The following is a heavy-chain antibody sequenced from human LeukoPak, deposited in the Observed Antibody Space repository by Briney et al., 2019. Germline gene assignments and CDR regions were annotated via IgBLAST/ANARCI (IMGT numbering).Heavy chain of an antibody. V-gene: IGHV4-61*08. Sequence: SETLSLTCTVSGGSISSGGYYWSWLRQPPGKGLEWIGYIYYRGSTNYNPSLKSRVTISVDTSKNQFSLKLSSVTAADTAVYYCARRTYNWNEYYFDYWGQGTLVTVSS. D-gene: IGHD1-1*01. J-gene: IGHJ4*02. CDR3: ARRTYNWNEYYFDY. CDR1: GGSISSGGYY. CDR2: IYYRGST.